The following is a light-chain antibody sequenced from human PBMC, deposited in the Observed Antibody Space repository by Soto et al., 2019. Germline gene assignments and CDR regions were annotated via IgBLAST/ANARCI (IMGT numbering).Light chain of an antibody. V-gene: IGKV3D-20*02. CDR2: GAS. Sequence: EIVLTQSPGTLSLSPGERATLSCRASQSVSSSYLAWYQQKPGPAPRLLIYGASSRATGIPDRFSGSGSGTDFTLTISRLEPEDFAVYYCQQRQYWPPITFGQGTRREIK. J-gene: IGKJ5*01. CDR3: QQRQYWPPIT. CDR1: QSVSSSY.